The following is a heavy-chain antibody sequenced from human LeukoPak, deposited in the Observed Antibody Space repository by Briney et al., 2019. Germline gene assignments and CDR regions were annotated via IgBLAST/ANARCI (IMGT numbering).Heavy chain of an antibody. V-gene: IGHV3-11*03. D-gene: IGHD6-6*01. CDR3: AAAAPGHYYFDY. CDR1: GFTFSDYY. CDR2: ISPSGSSA. J-gene: IGHJ4*02. Sequence: AGGSLRLSCAASGFTFSDYYMSWIRQAPGKGLEWMSYISPSGSSANYADSMKGRFTISRDNAKNSLYLEVNSLTAEDTAVHYCAAAAPGHYYFDYWGQGTLVSVSS.